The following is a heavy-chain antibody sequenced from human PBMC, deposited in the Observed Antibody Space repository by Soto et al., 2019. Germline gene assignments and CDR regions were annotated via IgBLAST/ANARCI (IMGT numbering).Heavy chain of an antibody. CDR3: VRDSHGDY. J-gene: IGHJ4*02. V-gene: IGHV3-74*01. CDR1: GFTFNSYW. Sequence: EVQLVESGLGLVQPGGSLRLSCAASGFTFNSYWMWWVRHAPGKGLEWVSRIDGDEDSTTNYADSVKGRFTISRDNVKNTLYLQMNSRRAEDTAVYYCVRDSHGDYWGQGTLVTVSS. CDR2: IDGDEDSTT.